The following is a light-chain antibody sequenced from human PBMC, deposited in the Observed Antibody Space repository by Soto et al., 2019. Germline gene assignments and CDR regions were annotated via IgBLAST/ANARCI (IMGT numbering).Light chain of an antibody. CDR1: QSVSSSY. Sequence: IVLTQSPGTLSLSPCNRATLSCRTSQSVSSSYLAWYQQKPGQAPRLLIYGASSRATGIPDRFSGSGSGTDFTLTISRLEPEDFAVYYCQQYGRTFGQGTKVDIK. CDR3: QQYGRT. J-gene: IGKJ1*01. V-gene: IGKV3-20*01. CDR2: GAS.